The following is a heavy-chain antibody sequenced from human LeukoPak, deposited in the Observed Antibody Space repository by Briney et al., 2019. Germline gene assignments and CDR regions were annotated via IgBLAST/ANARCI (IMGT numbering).Heavy chain of an antibody. D-gene: IGHD3-22*01. CDR1: GGSISSSSYY. J-gene: IGHJ5*02. V-gene: IGHV4-39*01. CDR2: IYYSGST. Sequence: SETLSLTCTVSGGSISSSSYYWGWIRQPPGKGLEWIGSIYYSGSTYYNPSLKSRVAISVDTSKNQFSLKLSSVTAADTAVYYCAIGSYYDIQEFDPWGQGTLVTVSS. CDR3: AIGSYYDIQEFDP.